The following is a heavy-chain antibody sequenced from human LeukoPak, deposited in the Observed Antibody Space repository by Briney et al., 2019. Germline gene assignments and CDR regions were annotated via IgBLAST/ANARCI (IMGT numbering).Heavy chain of an antibody. CDR2: IYSGGST. D-gene: IGHD6-19*01. J-gene: IGHJ4*02. CDR1: GFTVSSNY. CDR3: AKKSKQWLVRGYFDY. Sequence: GGSLRLSCAASGFTVSSNYMSWVRQAPGKGLQWVSIIYSGGSTYYADSVKGRFTISRDNSKNTLYLQMNSLRAEDTAVYYCAKKSKQWLVRGYFDYWGQGTLVTVSS. V-gene: IGHV3-66*01.